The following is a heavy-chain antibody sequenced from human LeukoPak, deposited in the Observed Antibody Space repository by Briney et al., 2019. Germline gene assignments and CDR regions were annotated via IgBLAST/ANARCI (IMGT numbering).Heavy chain of an antibody. V-gene: IGHV3-74*01. J-gene: IGHJ4*02. CDR3: ARVGIDWYFDY. Sequence: GGSLRLSCAASGFTFSSYWMHWVRQAPGKGLVWVSRINGDGSTPSYADSVKGRFTIFRDNAKNTLYLQMNSLRAEDTAVYFCARVGIDWYFDYWGQGTPVTVSS. D-gene: IGHD3-9*01. CDR1: GFTFSSYW. CDR2: INGDGSTP.